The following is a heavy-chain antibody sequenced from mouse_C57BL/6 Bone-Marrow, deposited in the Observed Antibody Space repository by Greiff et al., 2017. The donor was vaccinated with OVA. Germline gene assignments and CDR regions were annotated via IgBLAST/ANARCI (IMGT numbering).Heavy chain of an antibody. CDR1: GYAFSSSW. Sequence: VQLQQSGPELVKPGASVKISCKASGYAFSSSWMNWVKQRPGKGLEWIGRIYPGDGDTNYNGKFKGKATLTADKSSSTVYMELSRLTSEDSAVYFCARHEVGDWDPYYFDYWGQGTTLTVSS. CDR3: ARHEVGDWDPYYFDY. CDR2: IYPGDGDT. J-gene: IGHJ2*01. V-gene: IGHV1-82*01. D-gene: IGHD4-1*01.